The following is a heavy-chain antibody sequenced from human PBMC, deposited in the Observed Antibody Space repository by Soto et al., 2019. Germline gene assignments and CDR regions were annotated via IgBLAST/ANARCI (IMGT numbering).Heavy chain of an antibody. D-gene: IGHD2-15*01. CDR2: ISGSGGTP. V-gene: IGHV3-23*01. Sequence: EVQLLESGGGLVQPGGSLRLSCAASGFTFSSYAMSGVRQAPGKGLEWVSTISGSGGTPYYADSVMGRFTISRDNSKNTLYLHMNSLRAEDTAVYYCAKGHVGYCRGVSCSSPPFDYWGQGTLVTVSS. J-gene: IGHJ4*02. CDR1: GFTFSSYA. CDR3: AKGHVGYCRGVSCSSPPFDY.